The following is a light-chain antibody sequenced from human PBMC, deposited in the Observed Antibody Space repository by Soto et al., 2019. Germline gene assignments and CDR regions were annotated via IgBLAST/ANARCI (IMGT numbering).Light chain of an antibody. Sequence: DIQMTQSPSSLSASVGDRVTITCRASQSIRDYLNWYQQKPGKGPKLLIYVASNLQSGVPSRFSGTGSGTDFTLTISSLQPEDFATYYCQQSYSTPLTFGGGTKVEIK. CDR1: QSIRDY. V-gene: IGKV1-39*01. CDR3: QQSYSTPLT. J-gene: IGKJ4*01. CDR2: VAS.